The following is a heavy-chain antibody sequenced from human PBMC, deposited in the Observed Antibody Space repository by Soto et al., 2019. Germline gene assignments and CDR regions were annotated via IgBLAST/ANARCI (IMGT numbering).Heavy chain of an antibody. J-gene: IGHJ6*02. CDR3: AGDSGPIVGVHGMDV. D-gene: IGHD1-26*01. Sequence: EVQLVESGGGLVQPGGSLRLSCAASGFIFSTYDMHWVRQATGKGLEWVSAIGNVGDTYYLGSVKGRFTISRENAKNTLYLQMNSLRAGDTAVYYCAGDSGPIVGVHGMDVWGQGTTVTVSS. V-gene: IGHV3-13*01. CDR2: IGNVGDT. CDR1: GFIFSTYD.